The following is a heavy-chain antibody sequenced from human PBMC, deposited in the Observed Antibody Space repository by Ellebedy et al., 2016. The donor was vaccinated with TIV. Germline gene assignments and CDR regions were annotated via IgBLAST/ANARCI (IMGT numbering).Heavy chain of an antibody. Sequence: SGPTLVKPTQTLTLTCTFSGFFLTTPGMSVSWIRQPPGKALEWLARIDWDEDIFYSTSLKTRLTVSKDTSKNQVVLRMANMDPVDTGTYFCARITHEGAADWGQGTLVTVSS. V-gene: IGHV2-70*04. CDR2: IDWDEDI. J-gene: IGHJ4*02. D-gene: IGHD6-13*01. CDR3: ARITHEGAAD. CDR1: GFFLTTPGMS.